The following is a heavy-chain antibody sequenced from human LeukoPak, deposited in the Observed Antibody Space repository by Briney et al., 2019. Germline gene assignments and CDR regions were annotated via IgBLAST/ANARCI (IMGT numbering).Heavy chain of an antibody. CDR3: AKDRYCSSTRCYGDFDY. Sequence: GGSLRLSCAASGFTFSNYAMSWVRQAPGEGLEWVSVISAGGDSTLYADSVKGRFTVSRDNSKNTSYLQMNSLRAEDTAVYYCAKDRYCSSTRCYGDFDYWGQGTLVTVSS. J-gene: IGHJ4*02. CDR1: GFTFSNYA. V-gene: IGHV3-23*01. CDR2: ISAGGDST. D-gene: IGHD2-2*01.